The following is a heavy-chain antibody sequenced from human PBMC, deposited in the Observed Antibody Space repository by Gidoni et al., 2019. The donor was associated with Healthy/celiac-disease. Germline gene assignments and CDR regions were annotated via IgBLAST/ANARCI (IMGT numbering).Heavy chain of an antibody. V-gene: IGHV3-23*01. J-gene: IGHJ4*02. D-gene: IGHD1-26*01. CDR3: AKVKAGSYYFDY. Sequence: EVQLLESGGGLVQPGGSLRLSCAASGFTFSSYAMRWVRQAPGKGLEWVSAISGSGGSTYYADSVKGRFTISRDNSKNTLYLQMNSLRAEDTAVYYCAKVKAGSYYFDYWGQGTLVTVSS. CDR2: ISGSGGST. CDR1: GFTFSSYA.